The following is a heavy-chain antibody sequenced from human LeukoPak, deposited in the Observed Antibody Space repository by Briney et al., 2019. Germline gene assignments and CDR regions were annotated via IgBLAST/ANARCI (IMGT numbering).Heavy chain of an antibody. CDR1: GFTFNNYW. CDR2: IKQDGSEK. CDR3: ARAPERGTTDV. D-gene: IGHD1-1*01. Sequence: GGSLRLSCEASGFTFNNYWMSWVRQAPGKGLEWVANIKQDGSEKYYVDSMTGRFTISRDNAKNSLYLQMNSLRAEDTAVYYCARAPERGTTDVWGQGTTVSVSS. V-gene: IGHV3-7*01. J-gene: IGHJ6*02.